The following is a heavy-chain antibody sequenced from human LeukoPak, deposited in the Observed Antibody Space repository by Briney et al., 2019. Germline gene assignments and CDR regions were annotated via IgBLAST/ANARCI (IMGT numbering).Heavy chain of an antibody. J-gene: IGHJ4*02. Sequence: GGSLRLSCAASGFTFSSYAMSWVRQAPGKGLEWVSAISGGGGTIFYADSVKGRFAISRDNSENTLYLQINSLRAEDTAVYYCAKATAATTYFDYWGQGTLVTVSS. V-gene: IGHV3-23*01. CDR1: GFTFSSYA. CDR2: ISGGGGTI. CDR3: AKATAATTYFDY. D-gene: IGHD6-25*01.